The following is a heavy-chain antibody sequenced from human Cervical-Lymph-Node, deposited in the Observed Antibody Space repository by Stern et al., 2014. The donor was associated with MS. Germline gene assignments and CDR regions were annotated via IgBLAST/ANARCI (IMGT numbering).Heavy chain of an antibody. D-gene: IGHD6-13*01. CDR1: TYTFTAYH. V-gene: IGHV1-2*02. J-gene: IGHJ4*02. CDR2: IDCNSGAT. CDR3: ARDAPGTVDQTACYDY. Sequence: VQLVESGAEVNQPGTSVKVSCKASTYTFTAYHLHWVRQAPGQGLEWMGCIDCNSGATKYAQKCQVMITMTRDTSISTAYMERSSLTSDDTAVYDCARDAPGTVDQTACYDYWGQGTLVTVSS.